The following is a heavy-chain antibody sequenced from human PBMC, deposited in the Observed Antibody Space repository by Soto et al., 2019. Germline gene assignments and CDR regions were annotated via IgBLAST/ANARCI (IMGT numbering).Heavy chain of an antibody. J-gene: IGHJ5*02. V-gene: IGHV3-21*01. CDR2: ISSNSAYI. CDR3: TRDASRDSSARGWFDP. Sequence: GGSLRLSCAASGFTFRSFTMNWVRQAPGKGLEWVSTISSNSAYIYYTDALRGRFTISRDNAKNSLHLQMNSLRAEDTAVYYCTRDASRDSSARGWFDPSGPGTLVTVYS. D-gene: IGHD6-13*01. CDR1: GFTFRSFT.